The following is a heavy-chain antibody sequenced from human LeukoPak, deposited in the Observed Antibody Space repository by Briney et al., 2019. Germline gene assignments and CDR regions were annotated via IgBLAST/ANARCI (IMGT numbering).Heavy chain of an antibody. Sequence: PSETLSLTCTVSGGSISSYYWSWIRQPPGKGLEWIGYISYSGSTNYNPSLKSRVTISVDTSKNQFSLKLSSVTAADTAVYYCARQLWNYFDYWGQGPLDSVSS. D-gene: IGHD5-18*01. J-gene: IGHJ4*02. V-gene: IGHV4-59*08. CDR3: ARQLWNYFDY. CDR1: GGSISSYY. CDR2: ISYSGST.